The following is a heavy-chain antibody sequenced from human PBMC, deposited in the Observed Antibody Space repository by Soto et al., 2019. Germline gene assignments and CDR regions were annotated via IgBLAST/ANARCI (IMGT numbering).Heavy chain of an antibody. CDR3: AGRDRITMVRGVIRNNWFDP. J-gene: IGHJ5*02. CDR1: GGNVSSYC. Sequence: LSRTFERRGGNVSSYCWSWIRQPPGKGLEWIGEINHSGSTNYNPSLKSRVTISVDTSKNQFSLKLSSVTAADTAVYYCAGRDRITMVRGVIRNNWFDPWGQGTLVTVSS. CDR2: INHSGST. V-gene: IGHV4-34*08. D-gene: IGHD3-10*01.